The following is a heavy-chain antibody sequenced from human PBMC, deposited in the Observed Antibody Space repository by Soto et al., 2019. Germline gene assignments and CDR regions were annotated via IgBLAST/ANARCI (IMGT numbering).Heavy chain of an antibody. CDR3: ARDPPYYDFWSDYPPDLDY. V-gene: IGHV3-7*01. D-gene: IGHD3-3*01. Sequence: PGGSLRLSCAASGFTFSSYWMSWVRQAPGKGLEWVANIKQDGSEKYYVDSVKGRFTISRDNAKNSLYLQMNSLRAEDTAVYYCARDPPYYDFWSDYPPDLDYWGQGTLVTVSS. J-gene: IGHJ4*02. CDR2: IKQDGSEK. CDR1: GFTFSSYW.